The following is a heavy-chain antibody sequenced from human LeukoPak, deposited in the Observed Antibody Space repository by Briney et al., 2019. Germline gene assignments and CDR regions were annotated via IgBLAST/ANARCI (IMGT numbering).Heavy chain of an antibody. CDR3: AKAGEQLGSSCSSTSCFPFWFDP. D-gene: IGHD2-2*01. CDR2: ISYDGSNK. Sequence: QPGRSLRLSGAASGFTFSSYAMHWVRQAPGKGLEWVAVISYDGSNKYYADSVKGRFTISRDNSKNTLYLQMNSLRAEDTAVYYCAKAGEQLGSSCSSTSCFPFWFDPWGQGTLVTVSS. CDR1: GFTFSSYA. V-gene: IGHV3-30-3*01. J-gene: IGHJ5*02.